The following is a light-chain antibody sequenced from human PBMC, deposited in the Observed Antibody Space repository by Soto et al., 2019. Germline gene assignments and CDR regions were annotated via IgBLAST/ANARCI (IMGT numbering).Light chain of an antibody. CDR2: GAS. J-gene: IGKJ2*01. Sequence: EIVLTQSPGTLSLSPGERATLSCRASQSVSSSYLAWYQQKPGQAPRLLIYGASSRATGIPDRFSGSGSGTDFTLTISRLEPDDFAVYYCQQYGSSLSTFGQGTKLEIK. CDR1: QSVSSSY. CDR3: QQYGSSLST. V-gene: IGKV3-20*01.